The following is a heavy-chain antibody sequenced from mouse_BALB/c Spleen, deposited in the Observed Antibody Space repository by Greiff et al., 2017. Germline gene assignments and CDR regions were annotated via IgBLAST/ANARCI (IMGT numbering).Heavy chain of an antibody. CDR2: IYPGGGYT. D-gene: IGHD2-4*01. CDR1: GYTFTNYW. Sequence: QVQLQQSGAELVRPGTSVKISCKASGYTFTNYWLGWVKQRPGHGLEWIGDIYPGGGYTNYNEKFKGKATLTADTSSSTAYMQLSSLTSEDSAVYFCARFDYGLYYAMDYWGQGTSVTVSS. J-gene: IGHJ4*01. V-gene: IGHV1-63*02. CDR3: ARFDYGLYYAMDY.